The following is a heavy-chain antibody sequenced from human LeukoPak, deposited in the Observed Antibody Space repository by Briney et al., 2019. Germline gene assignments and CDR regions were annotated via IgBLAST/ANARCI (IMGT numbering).Heavy chain of an antibody. V-gene: IGHV4-31*03. CDR2: IYYSGST. Sequence: SETLSLTCTVSGGSISSGGYYWSWIRQHPGKGLEWIGYIYYSGSTYYNPSLKSRVTISVDTSKNQFSLKLSSVTAADTAVHYCARGEYSSSPRLDYWGQGTLVTVSS. CDR3: ARGEYSSSPRLDY. D-gene: IGHD6-6*01. CDR1: GGSISSGGYY. J-gene: IGHJ4*02.